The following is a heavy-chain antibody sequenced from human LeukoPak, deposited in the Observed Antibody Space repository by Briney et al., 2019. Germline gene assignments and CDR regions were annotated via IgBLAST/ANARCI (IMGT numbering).Heavy chain of an antibody. CDR1: GFTFSNYG. CDR2: VSYDGSDK. CDR3: AKASSYDSSGYYYYFDY. D-gene: IGHD3-22*01. V-gene: IGHV3-30*18. Sequence: GGSLRLSCAASGFTFSNYGMHWVRQAPGKGLEWVASVSYDGSDKNYADSVKGRFTISRDNSDNTLYLQMNSLGAEDTAVYYCAKASSYDSSGYYYYFDYWGQGTLVTVSS. J-gene: IGHJ4*02.